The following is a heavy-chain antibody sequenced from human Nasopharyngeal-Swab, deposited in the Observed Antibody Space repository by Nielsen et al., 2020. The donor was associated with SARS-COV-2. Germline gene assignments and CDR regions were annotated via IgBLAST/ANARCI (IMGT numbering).Heavy chain of an antibody. CDR3: ARDRGGGSYFDFDY. V-gene: IGHV3-33*01. CDR1: GFTFSDFG. CDR2: IWHDGSEK. D-gene: IGHD1-26*01. Sequence: GGSLRLSCAASGFTFSDFGMHWVRQAPGKGLEWVGVIWHDGSEKYYAGSVKGRFTISRDNSRDTLYLQMNSLRAEDTALYYCARDRGGGSYFDFDYWGQGILVPVSS. J-gene: IGHJ4*02.